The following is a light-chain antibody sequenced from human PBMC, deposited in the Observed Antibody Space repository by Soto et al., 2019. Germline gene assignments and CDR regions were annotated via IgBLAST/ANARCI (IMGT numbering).Light chain of an antibody. J-gene: IGKJ1*01. CDR2: GAS. V-gene: IGKV3-20*01. CDR3: QHFASAPRT. CDR1: QTIGSRH. Sequence: IVLTQSPGTLSLSPGERATLSCRASQTIGSRHLAWYQQKPGQTPRLLIYGASTRATGIPDRFRGSGSETDFTLTISRLEPEDFAVYYCQHFASAPRTFGQGTKLDIK.